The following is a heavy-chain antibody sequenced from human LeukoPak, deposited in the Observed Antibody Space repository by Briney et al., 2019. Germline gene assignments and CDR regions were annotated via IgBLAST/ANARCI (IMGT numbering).Heavy chain of an antibody. CDR1: GGSISSGSYY. J-gene: IGHJ4*02. Sequence: SETLSLTCTVSGGSISSGSYYWSWIRQPAGKGLEWIGRIYSSGSTNYNPSLKSRVTISVDTSKNQFSLKLSSVTAADTAVYYCARGRQQQLVRKSRKLPPFDYWGQGTLVTVSS. V-gene: IGHV4-61*02. CDR2: IYSSGST. CDR3: ARGRQQQLVRKSRKLPPFDY. D-gene: IGHD6-13*01.